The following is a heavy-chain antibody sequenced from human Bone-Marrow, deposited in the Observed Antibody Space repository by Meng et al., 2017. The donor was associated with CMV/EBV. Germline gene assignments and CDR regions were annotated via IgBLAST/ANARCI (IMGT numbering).Heavy chain of an antibody. J-gene: IGHJ6*02. CDR2: IKQDGSEK. CDR1: GFTFSSYW. CDR3: ASMSYDFWSGSYGMDV. V-gene: IGHV3-7*01. Sequence: LSLTCAASGFTFSSYWMSWVRQAPGKGLEWVANIKQDGSEKYYVDSVKGRFTISRDNAKNSLYLQMNSLRAEDTAVYYCASMSYDFWSGSYGMDVWGQGTTVTVSS. D-gene: IGHD3-3*01.